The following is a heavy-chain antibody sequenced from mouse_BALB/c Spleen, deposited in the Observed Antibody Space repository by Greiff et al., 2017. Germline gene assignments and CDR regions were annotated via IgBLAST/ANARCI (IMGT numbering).Heavy chain of an antibody. CDR1: GYSITSDYA. J-gene: IGHJ3*01. CDR3: ARGRTGTDPWFAY. D-gene: IGHD4-1*01. Sequence: EVKLVESGPGLVKPSQSLSLTCTVTGYSITSDYAWNWIRQFPGNKLEWMGYISYSGSTSYNPSLKSRISITRDTSKNQFFLQLNSVTTEDTATYYCARGRTGTDPWFAYWGQGTLVTVSA. CDR2: ISYSGST. V-gene: IGHV3-2*02.